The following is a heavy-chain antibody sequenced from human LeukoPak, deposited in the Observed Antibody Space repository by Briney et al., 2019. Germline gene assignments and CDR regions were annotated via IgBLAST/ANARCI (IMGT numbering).Heavy chain of an antibody. V-gene: IGHV1-18*01. D-gene: IGHD6-6*01. J-gene: IGHJ4*02. CDR1: XXXFPXYD. Sequence: GAXXXVSCXXSXXXFPXYDXXWVRQAPGQGLEWMGRINSYSGNTKYVQNLQGRVTMTTDTSTSTTYMELRSLRSDDTAVYYCARDIAARFDSWGQGTLVTVSS. CDR2: INSYSGNT. CDR3: ARDIAARFDS.